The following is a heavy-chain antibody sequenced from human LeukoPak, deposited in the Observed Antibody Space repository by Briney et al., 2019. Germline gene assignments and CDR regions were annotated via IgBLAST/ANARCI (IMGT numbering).Heavy chain of an antibody. V-gene: IGHV4-59*01. CDR2: IYYSGST. CDR1: GGSISSYY. Sequence: SETLSLTCTVSGGSISSYYWSWIRQPPGKGLEWIGYIYYSGSTNYNPSLKSRVTISVDTSKNQFSLKVSSVTAADTAVYYCARAPQWAAAGTFDYWGQGTLVTVSS. J-gene: IGHJ4*02. CDR3: ARAPQWAAAGTFDY. D-gene: IGHD6-13*01.